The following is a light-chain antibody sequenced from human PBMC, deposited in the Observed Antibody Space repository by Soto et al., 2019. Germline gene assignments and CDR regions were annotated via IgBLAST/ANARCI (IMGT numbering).Light chain of an antibody. Sequence: DIQMTQSPSTLPASVGDRVTITCRASQSISNWLAWYQQKPGKAPKLLIYDASSLESGVPSRFSGSGSGTDFTLSISSLQPDDFGTYYCQQYNSYSWTFGQVTKVEIK. V-gene: IGKV1-5*01. J-gene: IGKJ1*01. CDR2: DAS. CDR1: QSISNW. CDR3: QQYNSYSWT.